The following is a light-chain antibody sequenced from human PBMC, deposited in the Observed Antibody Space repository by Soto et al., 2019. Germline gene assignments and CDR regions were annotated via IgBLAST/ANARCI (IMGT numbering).Light chain of an antibody. CDR3: LQYNDWPRT. CDR1: QSVNAN. CDR2: GAS. V-gene: IGKV3-15*01. Sequence: EILMTQSPATLSVSPGERANLSCRASQSVNANLAWYQQKSGRAPRLLIFGASTRATDIPGRFSGSGSGTEFTLTISSLQPEDFAVYYCLQYNDWPRTFGQGTKVDIK. J-gene: IGKJ1*01.